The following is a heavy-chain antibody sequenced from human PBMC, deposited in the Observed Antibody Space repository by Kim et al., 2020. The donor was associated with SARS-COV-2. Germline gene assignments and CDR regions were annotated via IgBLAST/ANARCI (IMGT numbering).Heavy chain of an antibody. CDR3: AREMGCDSGCWGYEY. CDR1: GFTFSSYS. D-gene: IGHD3-22*01. V-gene: IGHV3-21*01. J-gene: IGHJ4*01. CDR2: ISSGGSNI. Sequence: GGSLRLSCAASGFTFSSYSMNWVRQAPGKGLEWVSFISSGGSNINYVDSVKGRFTISRDNAKNTLYLQMNSLRAEDTAVYYCAREMGCDSGCWGYEYWG.